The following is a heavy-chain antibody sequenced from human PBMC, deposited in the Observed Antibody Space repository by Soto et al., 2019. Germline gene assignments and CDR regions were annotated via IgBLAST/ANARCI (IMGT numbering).Heavy chain of an antibody. CDR2: IIPVFGAP. Sequence: QVQLVQSGAEVKRPGSSVKVSCKASGVVFSTYAITWVRQAPGQGLEWMGVIIPVFGAPKYAQRFQGRVTITADESTSTAYMELTSLRSDDSAIYYCARAWCTTDACYSGLEYWGQGTLVTVSS. CDR1: GVVFSTYA. J-gene: IGHJ1*01. CDR3: ARAWCTTDACYSGLEY. D-gene: IGHD2-15*01. V-gene: IGHV1-69*01.